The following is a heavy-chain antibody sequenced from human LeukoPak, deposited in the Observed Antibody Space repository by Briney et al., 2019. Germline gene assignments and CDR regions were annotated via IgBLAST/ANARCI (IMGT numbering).Heavy chain of an antibody. CDR3: ARDVGITIFGVVTTNDAFDI. V-gene: IGHV3-21*01. J-gene: IGHJ3*02. Sequence: GGSLRLSCAASGFTFSSYSMNWVRQAPGKGLEWVSSISSSSSYIYYADSVKGRFTISRDNAKNSLYLQMNSLRAEDTAVYYCARDVGITIFGVVTTNDAFDIWGQGTMVTVSS. D-gene: IGHD3-3*01. CDR2: ISSSSSYI. CDR1: GFTFSSYS.